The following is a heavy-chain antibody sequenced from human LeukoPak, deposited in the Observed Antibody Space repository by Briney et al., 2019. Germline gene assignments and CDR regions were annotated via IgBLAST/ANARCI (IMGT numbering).Heavy chain of an antibody. Sequence: GGSLRLSCAASGFTFSSYGMHWVRQVPGKGLEWVAVIWYDGSNKYYADSVKGRFTISRDNSKNTLYLQMNSLRAEDTAVYYCARDRYDSSGPIDYWGQGTLVTVSS. D-gene: IGHD3-22*01. J-gene: IGHJ4*02. CDR3: ARDRYDSSGPIDY. CDR2: IWYDGSNK. CDR1: GFTFSSYG. V-gene: IGHV3-33*01.